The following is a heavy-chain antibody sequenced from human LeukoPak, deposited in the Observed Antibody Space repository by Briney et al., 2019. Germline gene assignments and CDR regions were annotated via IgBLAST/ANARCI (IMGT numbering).Heavy chain of an antibody. Sequence: GASVKVSCKASGYTFTSYGISWVRQAPGQGLEWMGWISAYNGNTNYAQKLQGRVTMTTDTSTSTAYMELRSLRSDDTAVYYCARDPARGSGWYPDNLFDPWGQGTLVTVSS. CDR2: ISAYNGNT. V-gene: IGHV1-18*01. J-gene: IGHJ5*02. CDR1: GYTFTSYG. D-gene: IGHD6-19*01. CDR3: ARDPARGSGWYPDNLFDP.